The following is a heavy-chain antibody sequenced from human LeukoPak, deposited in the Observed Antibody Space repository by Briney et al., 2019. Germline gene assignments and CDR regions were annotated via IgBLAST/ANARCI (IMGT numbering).Heavy chain of an antibody. J-gene: IGHJ6*04. CDR1: EYSFTSYW. CDR3: ARQTPNQYGMDV. Sequence: GEALQISFKGFEYSFTSYWIGWGRQRPGKGPGWMGIIHPGDSNIRYSPSFQGQITISADKSISTAYLQWSSLKASDTAMYYCARQTPNQYGMDVWGTGTTVTVSS. CDR2: IHPGDSNI. D-gene: IGHD2-15*01. V-gene: IGHV5-51*01.